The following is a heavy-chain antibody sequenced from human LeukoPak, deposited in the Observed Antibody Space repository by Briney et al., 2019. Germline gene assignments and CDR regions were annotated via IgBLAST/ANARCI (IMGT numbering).Heavy chain of an antibody. V-gene: IGHV3-23*01. Sequence: GGSLRLSCAASGFTFSSSAMSWVRQAPGKGLEWVSAIGGSGGSTYYADSVKGRFTISRDNSKNTLYLQMSSLRAEDTAVYYCAKDPGSYYNEYFHHWGQGTLATVSS. J-gene: IGHJ1*01. CDR2: IGGSGGST. CDR3: AKDPGSYYNEYFHH. D-gene: IGHD3-10*01. CDR1: GFTFSSSA.